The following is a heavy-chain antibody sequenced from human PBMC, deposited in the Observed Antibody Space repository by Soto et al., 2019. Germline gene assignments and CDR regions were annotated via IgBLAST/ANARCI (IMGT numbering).Heavy chain of an antibody. CDR2: ISHSGRT. CDR1: GASLRSGSYY. D-gene: IGHD3-10*01. Sequence: SETLSLTCTVSGASLRSGSYYWSWIRQPPGKGLEWIGYISHSGRTNYDPSLKSRLTMSVDMSQNQFSLQLNSVTAADTAVYYCSYGSSFDYWGQGTLVTVSS. J-gene: IGHJ4*02. V-gene: IGHV4-61*01. CDR3: SYGSSFDY.